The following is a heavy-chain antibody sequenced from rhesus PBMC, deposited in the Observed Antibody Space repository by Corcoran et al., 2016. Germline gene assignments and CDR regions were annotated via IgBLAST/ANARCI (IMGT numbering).Heavy chain of an antibody. CDR2: INSGGGNT. CDR3: AKEGGYYNIWTGYYSYFDY. J-gene: IGHJ4*01. V-gene: IGHV3S5*01. CDR1: GFTFSSYG. D-gene: IGHD3-3*01. Sequence: EVQLVETGGGLVQPGGSLKLSCAASGFTFSSYGRSWVRQAPGKGLEWVAAINSGGGNTYYADSVKGRFTSSRDNSKNTLSLQRNSLRAEDTAVYYCAKEGGYYNIWTGYYSYFDYWGQGVLVTVSS.